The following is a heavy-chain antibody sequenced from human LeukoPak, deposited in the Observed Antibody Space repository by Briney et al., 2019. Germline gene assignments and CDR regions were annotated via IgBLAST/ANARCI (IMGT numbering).Heavy chain of an antibody. D-gene: IGHD5-12*01. CDR2: IIPIFGAA. J-gene: IGHJ3*02. CDR3: AREEWLGLGAFDI. CDR1: GGTFSSYA. Sequence: GASVKVSCKASGGTFSSYAISWVRQAPGQGLEWMGGIIPIFGAANYAQKFQGRVTITADKSTSTAYMELSSLRSEDTAVYYCAREEWLGLGAFDIWGQGTMVTVSS. V-gene: IGHV1-69*06.